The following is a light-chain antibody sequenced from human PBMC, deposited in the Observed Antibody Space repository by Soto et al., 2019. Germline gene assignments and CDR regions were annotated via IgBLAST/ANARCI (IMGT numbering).Light chain of an antibody. Sequence: AIQMTQSPSSLSASFGDRVTITCRSSQDIRTELGWYQQRPGKAPNLLIYGASTLQAGVPSRFSGSGSGTDFFLTISSLQPEDVATYFCLQDYNYPRTFGQGTKLQIK. CDR3: LQDYNYPRT. V-gene: IGKV1-6*02. CDR2: GAS. CDR1: QDIRTE. J-gene: IGKJ2*01.